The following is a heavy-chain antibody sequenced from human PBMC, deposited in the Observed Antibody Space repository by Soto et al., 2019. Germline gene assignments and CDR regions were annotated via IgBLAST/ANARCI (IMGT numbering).Heavy chain of an antibody. CDR1: GGSFSGYY. J-gene: IGHJ4*02. D-gene: IGHD6-19*01. CDR3: ARGEDADSSGWYDY. V-gene: IGHV4-34*01. Sequence: SETLSLTCAVYGGSFSGYYWSWIRQPPGKGLEWIGEINHSGSTNYNPSLKSRVTISVDTSKNQFSLKLSSVTAADTAVYYCARGEDADSSGWYDYWGQGTLVTVSS. CDR2: INHSGST.